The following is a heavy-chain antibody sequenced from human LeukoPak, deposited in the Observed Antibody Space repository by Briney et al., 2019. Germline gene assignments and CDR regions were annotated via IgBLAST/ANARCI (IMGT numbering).Heavy chain of an antibody. CDR2: IYYSGST. V-gene: IGHV4-61*01. Sequence: PSETLSHTRTVSGGSVSSGSYYWSWIRQPPGKGLEWIGYIYYSGSTNYNPSLMSRVIISVDTSKNQFSLKLRSVTAADTAVYYCARDLWELQSAFDLWGQGTMVTVSS. D-gene: IGHD1-26*01. J-gene: IGHJ3*01. CDR3: ARDLWELQSAFDL. CDR1: GGSVSSGSYY.